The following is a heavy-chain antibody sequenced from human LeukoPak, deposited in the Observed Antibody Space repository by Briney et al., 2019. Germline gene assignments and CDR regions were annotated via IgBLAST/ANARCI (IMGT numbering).Heavy chain of an antibody. J-gene: IGHJ6*03. CDR2: IYHSGST. CDR1: GYSISSGYY. Sequence: SETLSLTCAVSGYSISSGYYWGWIRQPPGKGLEWIGSIYHSGSTYYNPSLKSRVTISVDTSKNQFSLKLSSVTAADTAVYYCARRMTTATAGYYYYMDVWGKGTTVTVSS. CDR3: ARRMTTATAGYYYYMDV. V-gene: IGHV4-38-2*01. D-gene: IGHD4-11*01.